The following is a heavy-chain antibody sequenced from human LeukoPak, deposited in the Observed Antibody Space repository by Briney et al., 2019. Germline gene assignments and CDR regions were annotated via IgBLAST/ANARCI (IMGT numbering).Heavy chain of an antibody. D-gene: IGHD4-17*01. V-gene: IGHV4-34*01. CDR3: ARSRLYGDS. J-gene: IGHJ4*02. CDR1: GGSFSGYY. Sequence: MASETLSLTCAVYGGSFSGYYWSWIRQPPGKGLEWIGEINHSGSTNYNPSLKSRVTISVDTSKNQFSLKLSSVTAADTAVYYCARSRLYGDSWGQGTLVTVSS. CDR2: INHSGST.